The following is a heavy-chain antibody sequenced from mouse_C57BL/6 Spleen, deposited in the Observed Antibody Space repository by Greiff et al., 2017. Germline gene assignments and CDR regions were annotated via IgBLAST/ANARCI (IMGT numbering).Heavy chain of an antibody. D-gene: IGHD1-1*01. V-gene: IGHV1-15*01. CDR1: GYTFTDYE. CDR3: TRSRITTVVSYFDY. J-gene: IGHJ2*01. CDR2: IDPETGGT. Sequence: VQLQQSGAELVRPGASVTLSCKASGYTFTDYEMHWVKQTPVHGLEWIGAIDPETGGTAYNQKFKGKAILTADKSSSTAYMELRSLTSEDSAVYYCTRSRITTVVSYFDYWGQGTTLTVSS.